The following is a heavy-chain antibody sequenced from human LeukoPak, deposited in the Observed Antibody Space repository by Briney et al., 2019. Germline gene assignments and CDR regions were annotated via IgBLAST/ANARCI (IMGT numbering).Heavy chain of an antibody. D-gene: IGHD6-19*01. Sequence: GGSLRLSCAASGFTFSSYWMHWVRQAPGKGLVWVSRINSDGSSTSYADSVKGRLTISRDTAKNTLYLQMNSLRAEDTAVYYCARVSIAVAVHFDYWGQGTLVTVSS. V-gene: IGHV3-74*01. CDR1: GFTFSSYW. CDR2: INSDGSST. J-gene: IGHJ4*02. CDR3: ARVSIAVAVHFDY.